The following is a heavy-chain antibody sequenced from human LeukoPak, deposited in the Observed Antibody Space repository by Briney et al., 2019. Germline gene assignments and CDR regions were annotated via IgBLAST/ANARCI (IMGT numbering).Heavy chain of an antibody. J-gene: IGHJ4*02. D-gene: IGHD6-19*01. Sequence: ASVKVSCKASGYTFTSYYMYWVRQAPGQGLEWMGLINPSGGNIRYAQKFQGRVTMTRDTSTSTAYMELRSLRSDDTAVYYCARDLKRGYSSGRYSWGTGSSNDYWGQGTLVTVSS. CDR2: INPSGGNI. CDR3: ARDLKRGYSSGRYSWGTGSSNDY. CDR1: GYTFTSYY. V-gene: IGHV1-46*01.